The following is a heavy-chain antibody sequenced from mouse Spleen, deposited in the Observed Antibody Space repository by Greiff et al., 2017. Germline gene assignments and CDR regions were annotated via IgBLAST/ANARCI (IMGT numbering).Heavy chain of an antibody. Sequence: QVQLQQPGAELVKPGASVKLSCKASGYTFTSYWMQWVKQRPGQGLEWIGEIDPSDSYTNYNQKFKGKATLTVDTSSSTAYMQLSSLTSEDSAVYYCASGNGNYFDYWGQGTTLTVSS. CDR2: IDPSDSYT. CDR1: GYTFTSYW. CDR3: ASGNGNYFDY. D-gene: IGHD1-1*01. V-gene: IGHV1-50*01. J-gene: IGHJ2*01.